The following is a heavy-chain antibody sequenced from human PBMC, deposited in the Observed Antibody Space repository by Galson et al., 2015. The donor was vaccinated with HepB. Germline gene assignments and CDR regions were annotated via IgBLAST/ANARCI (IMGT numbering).Heavy chain of an antibody. V-gene: IGHV4-4*02. CDR3: AKNNGNYYGPFDP. J-gene: IGHJ5*02. D-gene: IGHD1-26*01. CDR2: IHHSGST. CDR1: GDSITNHHW. Sequence: ETLSLTCVVSGDSITNHHWWSWVRQPPGKGLEWIGEIHHSGSTNYNPSLKSRVTMAVDTSTNQISLKLRSVTAADTAVYYCAKNNGNYYGPFDPWGQGTLVTVSS.